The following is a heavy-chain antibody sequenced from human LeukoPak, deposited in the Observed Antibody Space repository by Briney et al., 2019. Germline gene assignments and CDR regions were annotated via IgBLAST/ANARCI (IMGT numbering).Heavy chain of an antibody. CDR2: ITSSSSSI. CDR3: ARENYADLFDY. V-gene: IGHV3-48*01. J-gene: IGHJ4*02. Sequence: GGSLRLSCAPSGLTLKNYKMHWVRQAPRKGLECISYITSSSSSIYSAASVQGRFTVSSDNAKNSLFLQMNSLRAEDTAVYYCARENYADLFDYWGQGTLVTVSS. CDR1: GLTLKNYK. D-gene: IGHD3-16*01.